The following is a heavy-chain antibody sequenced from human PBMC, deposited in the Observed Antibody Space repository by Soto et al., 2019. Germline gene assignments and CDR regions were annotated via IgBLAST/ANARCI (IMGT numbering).Heavy chain of an antibody. V-gene: IGHV4-59*08. Sequence: SETLSLTCTVSGGSSSSYYWSWIRQPPGKGLEWIGYIYYSGSANYNPSLKSRVTISVDTSKNQFSLKLSSVTAADTAVYYCASPVTTTTFAYWGQLPLVIV. J-gene: IGHJ4*02. D-gene: IGHD4-17*01. CDR3: ASPVTTTTFAY. CDR1: GGSSSSYY. CDR2: IYYSGSA.